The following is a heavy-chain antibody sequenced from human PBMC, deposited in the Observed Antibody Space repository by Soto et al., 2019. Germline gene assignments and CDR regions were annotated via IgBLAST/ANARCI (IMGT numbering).Heavy chain of an antibody. J-gene: IGHJ4*02. V-gene: IGHV3-30*03. CDR1: GFTFSSYG. Sequence: QVQLVESGGGVVQPGRSLRLSCAASGFTFSSYGMHWVRQAPGKGLEWVAVISYDGSNKYYADSVKGRFTISRHNSKNTLYLQMNSLRAEDTAVYYCARSPYSVSYLAYFDYWGQGTLVTVSS. CDR3: ARSPYSVSYLAYFDY. D-gene: IGHD1-26*01. CDR2: ISYDGSNK.